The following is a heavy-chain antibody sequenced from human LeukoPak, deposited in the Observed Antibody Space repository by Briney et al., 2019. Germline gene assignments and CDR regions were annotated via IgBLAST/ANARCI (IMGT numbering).Heavy chain of an antibody. V-gene: IGHV3-33*06. CDR1: GFTFSSYG. D-gene: IGHD3-22*01. J-gene: IGHJ3*02. CDR2: IWYDGSNK. Sequence: GGSLRLSCAASGFTFSSYGMHWVRQAPGKGLEWVAVIWYDGSNKYYADSVKGRFTISGDNSKNTLYLQMNSLRAEDTAVYYCAKDSPGGYYDSTDAFDIWGQGTMVTVSS. CDR3: AKDSPGGYYDSTDAFDI.